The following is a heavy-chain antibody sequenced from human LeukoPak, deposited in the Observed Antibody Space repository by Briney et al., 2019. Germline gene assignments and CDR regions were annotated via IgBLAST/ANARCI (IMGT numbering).Heavy chain of an antibody. D-gene: IGHD3-22*01. Sequence: SETLSLTCAVSGGSISSGGYSWSWIRQPPGKGLEWIGYIYHSGSTYYNPSLKSRVTMSVDRSKNQFSLKLSSVTAADTAVYYCASQYYYDSSGYHMDYWGQGTLVTVSS. CDR3: ASQYYYDSSGYHMDY. V-gene: IGHV4-30-2*01. CDR2: IYHSGST. J-gene: IGHJ4*02. CDR1: GGSISSGGYS.